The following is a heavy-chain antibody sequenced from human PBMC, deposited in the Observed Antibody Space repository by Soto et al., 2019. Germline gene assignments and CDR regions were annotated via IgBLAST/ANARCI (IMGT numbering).Heavy chain of an antibody. J-gene: IGHJ4*02. CDR1: GDSISSYY. CDR2: IYYSGST. Sequence: PSETLSLTCTVSGDSISSYYWGWIRQPPGKGLEWIGYIYYSGSTNYNPPLKSRVTISVDTSKNQFSLKLSSVTAADTAVYYCASIPDYGEYYFDYWGQGTLVTVSS. D-gene: IGHD4-17*01. V-gene: IGHV4-59*01. CDR3: ASIPDYGEYYFDY.